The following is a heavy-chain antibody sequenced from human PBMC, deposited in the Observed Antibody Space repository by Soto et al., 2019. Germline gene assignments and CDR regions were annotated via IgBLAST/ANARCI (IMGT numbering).Heavy chain of an antibody. D-gene: IGHD3-10*01. V-gene: IGHV4-59*08. CDR1: GDAITSYF. CDR3: ARHAFGSGFYYGMNV. J-gene: IGHJ6*02. CDR2: IYYTGST. Sequence: QVQLQESGPGLVKPSETLSLTCAVSGDAITSYFWSWIRQPPEKGLEWLGYIYYTGSTIYNPSLMRRVTISLDTSKIQFSLKLISVTAADTAVYYCARHAFGSGFYYGMNVWGQGSTVTVSS.